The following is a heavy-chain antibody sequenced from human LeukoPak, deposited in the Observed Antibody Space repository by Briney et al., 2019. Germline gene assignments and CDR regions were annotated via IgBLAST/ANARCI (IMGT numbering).Heavy chain of an antibody. D-gene: IGHD2-21*02. J-gene: IGHJ4*02. CDR3: ARGLVVTAIRGNVHFDY. Sequence: PGGSLRLSCAASRFTFSNYGVNWVRQAPGKGLEWVSYINSRSSTIYYADSVRGRFTISRDNAKNSLYLQMNSLKAEDTAIYYCARGLVVTAIRGNVHFDYWGQGTLVTVSS. CDR1: RFTFSNYG. CDR2: INSRSSTI. V-gene: IGHV3-48*01.